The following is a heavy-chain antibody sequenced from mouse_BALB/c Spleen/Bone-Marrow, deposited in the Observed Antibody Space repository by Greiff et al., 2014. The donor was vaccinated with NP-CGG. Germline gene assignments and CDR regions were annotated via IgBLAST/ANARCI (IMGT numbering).Heavy chain of an antibody. V-gene: IGHV5-6-4*01. D-gene: IGHD2-1*01. J-gene: IGHJ3*01. Sequence: EVQLQQSGGGLVKPGGSLKLSCAASGFTFSSYTMSWVRQTPEKRLEWVATISSGGLYTYYPDSVKGRFTISRDNAKNTLYLQMSSLKFEDTAMYYCTRDYGNYAWFAYWGQGTLVTVSA. CDR2: ISSGGLYT. CDR3: TRDYGNYAWFAY. CDR1: GFTFSSYT.